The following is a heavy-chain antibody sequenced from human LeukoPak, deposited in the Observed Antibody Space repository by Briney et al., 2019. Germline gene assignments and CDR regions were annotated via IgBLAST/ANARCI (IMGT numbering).Heavy chain of an antibody. CDR1: VDSVSSNSAA. V-gene: IGHV6-1*01. CDR3: ASNDILTGYDGFDI. J-gene: IGHJ3*02. CDR2: TYYRSKWYN. Sequence: SQTLSLTCAISVDSVSSNSAAWNWIRQSPSRGLEWLVRTYYRSKWYNDYAVSVKSLITINPDTSKNQFSLQLNSVTPEDTAVYYCASNDILTGYDGFDIWGQGTMVTVSS. D-gene: IGHD3-9*01.